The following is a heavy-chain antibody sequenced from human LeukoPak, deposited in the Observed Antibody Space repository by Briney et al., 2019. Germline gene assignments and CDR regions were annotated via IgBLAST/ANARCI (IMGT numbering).Heavy chain of an antibody. V-gene: IGHV3-21*01. CDR1: GFTFSSYA. Sequence: GGSLRLSCAASGFTFSSYAMGWVRQAPGKGLEWVSSISSSSSYIYYADSVKGRFTISRDNAKNSLYLQMNSLRAEDTAVYYCARDGIAVARPLDYWGQGTLVTVSS. CDR3: ARDGIAVARPLDY. D-gene: IGHD6-19*01. J-gene: IGHJ4*02. CDR2: ISSSSSYI.